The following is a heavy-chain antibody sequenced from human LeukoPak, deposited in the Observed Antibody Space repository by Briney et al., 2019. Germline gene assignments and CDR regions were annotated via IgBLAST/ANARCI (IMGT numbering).Heavy chain of an antibody. CDR2: ISGSGGST. D-gene: IGHD2-2*01. J-gene: IGHJ4*02. CDR3: AKDRALPAAKYYFDY. CDR1: GFTFSSSA. Sequence: GGSLRLSCAASGFTFSSSAMSWVRQAPGKGLEWVSAISGSGGSTYYADSVKGRFTISRDNSKNTLYLQMNSLRAEDTAVYYCAKDRALPAAKYYFDYWGQGTLVTVSS. V-gene: IGHV3-23*01.